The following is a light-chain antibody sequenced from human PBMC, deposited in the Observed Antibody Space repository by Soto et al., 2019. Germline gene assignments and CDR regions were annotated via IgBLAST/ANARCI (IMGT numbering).Light chain of an antibody. CDR3: QKYDRAPWT. J-gene: IGKJ1*01. CDR1: QGIRND. CDR2: GAS. V-gene: IGKV1-27*01. Sequence: DIQMTQSPSSLSASVGDRVTITCRASQGIRNDLAWYQQKPGKVPKLLIFGASTSHSGVPSRFSGSGFGTYFTLTISSLQPEDVATYYCQKYDRAPWTFGQGTKVEI.